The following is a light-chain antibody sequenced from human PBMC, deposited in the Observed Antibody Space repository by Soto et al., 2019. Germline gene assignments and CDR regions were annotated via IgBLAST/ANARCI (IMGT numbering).Light chain of an antibody. Sequence: QSALTQPASVSGSPGQSITISCTGTSSDVGGYNYVSGYQQHPGKAPKLMIYGVTNRPSGVSNRFSGSKSGNTASLTISGLQAEDEADYYCSSYTSSSTLSVVFGGGTKLTVL. V-gene: IGLV2-14*01. J-gene: IGLJ2*01. CDR3: SSYTSSSTLSVV. CDR2: GVT. CDR1: SSDVGGYNY.